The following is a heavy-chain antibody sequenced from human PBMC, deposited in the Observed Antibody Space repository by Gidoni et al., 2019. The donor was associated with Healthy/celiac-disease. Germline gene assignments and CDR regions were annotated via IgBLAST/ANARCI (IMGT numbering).Heavy chain of an antibody. CDR2: IIPIFGTA. CDR3: ARDQCSGGSCYFDY. J-gene: IGHJ4*02. D-gene: IGHD2-15*01. CDR1: GGTSSSYA. V-gene: IGHV1-69*06. Sequence: QVQLVQSGAEVKKPGSSVKVSCKASGGTSSSYAISWVRQAPGQGLEWMGGIIPIFGTANYAQKFQGRVTITADKSTSTAYMELNSLRSEDTAVYYCARDQCSGGSCYFDYWGQGTLVTVSS.